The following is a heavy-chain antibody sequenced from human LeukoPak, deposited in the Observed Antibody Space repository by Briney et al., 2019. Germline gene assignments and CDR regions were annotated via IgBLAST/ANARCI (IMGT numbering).Heavy chain of an antibody. CDR2: ISYDGSNK. D-gene: IGHD4-17*01. Sequence: GRSLRLSCAASGFTFSSYAMHWVRQAPGKGLEWVAVISYDGSNKYYADSVKGRFTISRDNAKNSLYLQMNSLRAEDTAVYYCARLLGSTVTTWGVNWFDPWGQGTLVTVSS. J-gene: IGHJ5*02. V-gene: IGHV3-30-3*01. CDR3: ARLLGSTVTTWGVNWFDP. CDR1: GFTFSSYA.